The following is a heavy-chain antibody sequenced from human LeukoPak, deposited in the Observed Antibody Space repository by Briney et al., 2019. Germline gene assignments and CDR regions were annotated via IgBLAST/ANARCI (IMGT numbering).Heavy chain of an antibody. CDR3: ARPIVPAATDAFDI. V-gene: IGHV5-51*01. D-gene: IGHD2-2*01. J-gene: IGHJ3*02. CDR2: IYPGDSDT. CDR1: GYSFISYW. Sequence: GASLQISCKGSGYSFISYWIGWVRPMPGKGLEWMGIIYPGDSDTRYSPSFQGQVTISADKSISTAYLQWSSLKASDTAMYYCARPIVPAATDAFDIWGQGTMVTVSS.